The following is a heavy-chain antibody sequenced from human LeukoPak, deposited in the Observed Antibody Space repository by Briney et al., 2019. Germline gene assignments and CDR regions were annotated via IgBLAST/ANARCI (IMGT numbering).Heavy chain of an antibody. J-gene: IGHJ5*02. CDR3: AIIFTTVTTGGS. D-gene: IGHD4-17*01. CDR2: ISSSSSTI. V-gene: IGHV3-48*01. Sequence: GGSLRLSCAASGFSFGSYGMNWVRQAPGKGLEWVSYISSSSSTIYYADSVKGRFTISRDNSKNTLYLQMNSLRAEDTAIYYCAIIFTTVTTGGSWGQGTLVTVSS. CDR1: GFSFGSYG.